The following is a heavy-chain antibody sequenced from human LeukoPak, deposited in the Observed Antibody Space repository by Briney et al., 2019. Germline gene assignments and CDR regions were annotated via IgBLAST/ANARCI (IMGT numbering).Heavy chain of an antibody. Sequence: GGSLRLSCSASGFTFSSYAMHWVRQAPGKGLEYASAISSNGGSTYYADSVKGRFTISRDNSKNTLYLQMSSLRAEDTAVYYCVKLVLDDYWGQGTLVTVSS. CDR3: VKLVLDDY. CDR2: ISSNGGST. V-gene: IGHV3-64D*06. D-gene: IGHD1-1*01. J-gene: IGHJ4*02. CDR1: GFTFSSYA.